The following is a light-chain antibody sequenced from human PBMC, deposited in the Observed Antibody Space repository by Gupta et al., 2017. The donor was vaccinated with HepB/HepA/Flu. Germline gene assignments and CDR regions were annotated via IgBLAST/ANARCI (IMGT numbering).Light chain of an antibody. CDR2: EVS. Sequence: QSALTQPASGSGSPGQSITISCTGTSSDVGSYDFVSWYQQHPGKAPKVMIYEVSKRPSGISNRFSGSKSGNTASLTISGLETEDEAVYYCCSYAGSTLYVVFGGGTKLTVL. CDR3: CSYAGSTLYVV. V-gene: IGLV2-23*02. J-gene: IGLJ2*01. CDR1: SSDVGSYDF.